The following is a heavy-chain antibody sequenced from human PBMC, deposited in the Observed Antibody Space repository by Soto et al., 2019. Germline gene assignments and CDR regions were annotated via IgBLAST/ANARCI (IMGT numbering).Heavy chain of an antibody. CDR3: ARGGGSGSAWG. V-gene: IGHV4-59*01. D-gene: IGHD3-16*01. J-gene: IGHJ4*02. Sequence: SETLSLTCTVSGGSISSYYWSWIRQPPGKGLEWIGYIYYSGSTNYNPSLKSRVTISVDTSKNQFSLKLSSVTAADTAVYYCARGGGSGSAWGWGQGTLVTVSS. CDR2: IYYSGST. CDR1: GGSISSYY.